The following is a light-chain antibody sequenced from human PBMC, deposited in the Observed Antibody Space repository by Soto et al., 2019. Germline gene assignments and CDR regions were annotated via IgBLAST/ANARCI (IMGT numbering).Light chain of an antibody. Sequence: EAGLTQSPGALSLSIGDRATLSCRASQTVRNNYLAWYQQKPGQAPRLLIYGASNRATGIPDRFSGSGSGTDFTLTISRLEPDDFAVYYCQQYGSSGTFGQGTKVAI. CDR3: QQYGSSGT. J-gene: IGKJ1*01. V-gene: IGKV3-20*01. CDR2: GAS. CDR1: QTVRNNY.